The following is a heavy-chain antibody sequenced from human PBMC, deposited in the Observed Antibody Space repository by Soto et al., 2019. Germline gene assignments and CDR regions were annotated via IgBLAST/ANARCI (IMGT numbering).Heavy chain of an antibody. J-gene: IGHJ1*01. CDR2: INHSGST. CDR1: GGSFRGYY. V-gene: IGHV4-34*01. CDR3: ARGLDFQH. Sequence: SSETPSPTCAVYGGSFRGYYWSWIRQPPGKGLEWIGEINHSGSTNYNPSLKSRVTISVDTSKNQFSLKLSSVTAADTAVYYCARGLDFQHWGQGTLVTVSS.